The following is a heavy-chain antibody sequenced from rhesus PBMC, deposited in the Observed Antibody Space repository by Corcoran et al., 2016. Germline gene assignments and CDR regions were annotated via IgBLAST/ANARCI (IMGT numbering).Heavy chain of an antibody. CDR1: GFSLTTRGIG. V-gene: IGHV2-152*01. CDR3: TRGGYGSSYGLDS. D-gene: IGHD4-29*01. Sequence: QVTLKESGPALVTPTQTLTLTCTFSGFSLTTRGIGLGWIRQPPGKAQEWLALIYWDDDKRYSTSLKSRLTISKDTSKNQVLLTMTNMDPMDTATYYCTRGGYGSSYGLDSWGQGVVVTVSS. J-gene: IGHJ6*01. CDR2: IYWDDDK.